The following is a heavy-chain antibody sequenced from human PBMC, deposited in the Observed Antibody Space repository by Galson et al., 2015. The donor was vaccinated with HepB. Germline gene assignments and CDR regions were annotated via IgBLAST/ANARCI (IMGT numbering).Heavy chain of an antibody. D-gene: IGHD3-22*01. V-gene: IGHV3-21*01. Sequence: SLRLSCAASGFTFSSYSMNWVRQAPGKGLEWVSSISSSSSYIYYADSVKGRFTISRDNAKNSLYLQMNSLRAEDTAVYYCAREGYYYDSSAYYSQSYEYYFDYWGQGTLVTVSS. CDR2: ISSSSSYI. CDR1: GFTFSSYS. J-gene: IGHJ4*02. CDR3: AREGYYYDSSAYYSQSYEYYFDY.